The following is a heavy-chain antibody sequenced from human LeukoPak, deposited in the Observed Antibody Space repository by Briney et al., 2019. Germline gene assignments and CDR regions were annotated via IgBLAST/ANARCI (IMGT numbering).Heavy chain of an antibody. CDR2: IYYSGST. CDR1: GGSISSYY. Sequence: SETLSLTCTVSGGSISSYYWSWIRQPPGKGLEWIGYIYYSGSTNYNPSLKSRVTISVDTSKNQSSLKLSSVTAADTAVYYCARDRGAVAGKYYFDYWGQGTLVTVSS. D-gene: IGHD6-19*01. CDR3: ARDRGAVAGKYYFDY. V-gene: IGHV4-59*01. J-gene: IGHJ4*02.